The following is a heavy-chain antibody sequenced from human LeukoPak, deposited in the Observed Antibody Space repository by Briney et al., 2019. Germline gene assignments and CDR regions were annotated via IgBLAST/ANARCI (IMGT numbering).Heavy chain of an antibody. CDR3: ARRSGSYYSWFDP. V-gene: IGHV4-39*01. CDR1: GGSISSSSYY. CDR2: IYYSGST. J-gene: IGHJ5*02. Sequence: SETLSLTCTVSGGSISSSSYYWGWLRQPPGKGLEWIGSIYYSGSTYYNPSLKSRVTISVGTSKNQFSLKLSSVTAADTAVYYCARRSGSYYSWFDPWGQGTLVTVSS. D-gene: IGHD1-26*01.